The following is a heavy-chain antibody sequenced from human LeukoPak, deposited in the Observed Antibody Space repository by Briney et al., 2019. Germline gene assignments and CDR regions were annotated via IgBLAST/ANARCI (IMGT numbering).Heavy chain of an antibody. J-gene: IGHJ4*02. D-gene: IGHD6-19*01. CDR2: ISGSGGST. V-gene: IGHV3-23*01. CDR3: TTDSTTSVAGIFDS. CDR1: GFTFSSYA. Sequence: GGSLRLSCAASGFTFSSYAMNWVRQAPGKGLEWVSTISGSGGSTYYADSVKGRFAISRDSSKNTLYLQMSSLRAEDTAVYYCTTDSTTSVAGIFDSWGQGTLVTVSS.